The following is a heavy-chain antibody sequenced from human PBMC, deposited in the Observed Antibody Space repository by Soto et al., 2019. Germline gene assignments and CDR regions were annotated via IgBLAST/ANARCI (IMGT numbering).Heavy chain of an antibody. D-gene: IGHD3-3*01. CDR1: GGSFSGYY. J-gene: IGHJ6*02. V-gene: IGHV4-34*01. CDR2: INHSGST. CDR3: ARGRGIFGVGFYYYGMDV. Sequence: SETLSLTCAVYGGSFSGYYWSWIRQPPGKGLEWIGEINHSGSTNYNPSLKSRVTISVDTSKNQFSLKLSSVTAADTAVYYCARGRGIFGVGFYYYGMDVWGQGTTVT.